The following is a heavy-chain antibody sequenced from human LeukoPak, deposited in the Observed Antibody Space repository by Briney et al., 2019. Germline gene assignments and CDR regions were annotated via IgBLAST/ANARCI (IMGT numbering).Heavy chain of an antibody. D-gene: IGHD2-15*01. J-gene: IGHJ5*02. CDR3: ARDQDPRGASASSLGWFDP. Sequence: PSETLSLTCTVSGGSISSYYWSWIRQPAGKGLEWIGRIYTSGSTNYNPSLKSRVTISVDTSKNQFSLELRSVTAADTAVYYCARDQDPRGASASSLGWFDPWGQGTLVTVSS. CDR1: GGSISSYY. V-gene: IGHV4-4*07. CDR2: IYTSGST.